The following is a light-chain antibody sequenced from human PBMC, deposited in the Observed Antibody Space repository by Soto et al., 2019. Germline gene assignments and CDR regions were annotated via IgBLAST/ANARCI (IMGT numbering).Light chain of an antibody. CDR3: QQYDNWPRT. CDR2: GAS. Sequence: EIVLTQSPATLSVSPGERATLSCRASQSVTSNVAWYQQKPGQTPKLLIYGASARPTAIPARFSGSGSGTEFTLTISSLQSEDFAVYYCQQYDNWPRTFGQGTKVDIK. V-gene: IGKV3-15*01. J-gene: IGKJ1*01. CDR1: QSVTSN.